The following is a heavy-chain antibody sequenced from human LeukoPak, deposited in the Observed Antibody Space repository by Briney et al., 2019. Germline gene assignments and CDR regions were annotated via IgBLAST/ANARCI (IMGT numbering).Heavy chain of an antibody. Sequence: GGSLTLSCAASGFTFNQYPMSWVRQAPGKGLEWVSAISDSGGSKYDADSVEGRFTISRDNSKNTLYLQMNNLRAEDTAIYYCARQLGYCSSGTCYFDSWGQGTLVTVSS. V-gene: IGHV3-23*01. CDR2: ISDSGGSK. CDR3: ARQLGYCSSGTCYFDS. D-gene: IGHD2-15*01. J-gene: IGHJ4*02. CDR1: GFTFNQYP.